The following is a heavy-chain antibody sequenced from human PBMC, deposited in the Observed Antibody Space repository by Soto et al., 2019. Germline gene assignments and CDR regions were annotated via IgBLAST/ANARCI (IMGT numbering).Heavy chain of an antibody. CDR1: GGTFSSYT. J-gene: IGHJ4*02. CDR2: IIPILGIA. D-gene: IGHD2-8*01. CDR3: ASPNGRRGSGFLFDC. Sequence: SVKVSSKASGGTFSSYTISWVRQAPAQGLEWMGRIIPILGIANYAQKFQGRVTITADKSTRTVYRELSSLRSEDTAVYYCASPNGRRGSGFLFDCWGQGTLVTVSS. V-gene: IGHV1-69*02.